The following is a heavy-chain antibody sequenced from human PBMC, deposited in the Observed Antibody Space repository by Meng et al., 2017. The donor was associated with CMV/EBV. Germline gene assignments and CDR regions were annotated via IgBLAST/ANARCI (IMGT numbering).Heavy chain of an antibody. V-gene: IGHV4-4*07. CDR2: IYTSGST. Sequence: QVQLQGSGPGLVKPSETLSLPCTVSGVSISSYYWSWIRQPAGKGLEWIGRIYTSGSTNYNPSLKSRVTMSVDTSKNQFSLKLSSVTAADTAVYYCARGGLYYYDSSGHFDYWGQGTLVTVSS. J-gene: IGHJ4*02. CDR1: GVSISSYY. D-gene: IGHD3-22*01. CDR3: ARGGLYYYDSSGHFDY.